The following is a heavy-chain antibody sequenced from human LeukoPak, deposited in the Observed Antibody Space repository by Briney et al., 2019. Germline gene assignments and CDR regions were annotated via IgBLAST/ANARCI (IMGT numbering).Heavy chain of an antibody. J-gene: IGHJ6*03. V-gene: IGHV1-46*01. CDR2: ITPSGGST. CDR3: ARGRRQWLVRYYYYYMDV. D-gene: IGHD6-19*01. Sequence: ASVKLSCKASGYTFTNYYMHWVRQAPGQGLEWLGLITPSGGSTWYAQKFQGRVTMTRDMSTSTDYMELRSLRSEDTAVYYCARGRRQWLVRYYYYYMDVWGKGTTVTVSS. CDR1: GYTFTNYY.